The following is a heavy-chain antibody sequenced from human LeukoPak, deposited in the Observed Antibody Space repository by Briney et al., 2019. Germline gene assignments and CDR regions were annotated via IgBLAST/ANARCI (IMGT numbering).Heavy chain of an antibody. Sequence: GASVKVSCKASGYSFTSNYIHWVRQAPGQGLEWMGMIYPRDGSTSYAQKFQGRVTMTRDTSTSTVYMELSSLRSEDTAVYYCARGSSWYNGFDYWGQGTLVTVSS. CDR2: IYPRDGST. CDR3: ARGSSWYNGFDY. CDR1: GYSFTSNY. J-gene: IGHJ4*02. V-gene: IGHV1-46*01. D-gene: IGHD6-13*01.